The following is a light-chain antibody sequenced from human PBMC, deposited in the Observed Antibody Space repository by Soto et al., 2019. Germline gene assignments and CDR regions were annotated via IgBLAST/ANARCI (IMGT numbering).Light chain of an antibody. CDR3: QQSNNWPTWT. V-gene: IGKV3-15*01. CDR2: GPF. J-gene: IGKJ1*01. CDR1: QIFXSN. Sequence: VMTQSPVTMSVSPGERVTLCCRASQIFXSNLAWYQQKPGQAPSLVIXGPFTRATGIPARFIGTGSGKESTLTISSLQSEDFALYYCQQSNNWPTWTFGQGTKVDIK.